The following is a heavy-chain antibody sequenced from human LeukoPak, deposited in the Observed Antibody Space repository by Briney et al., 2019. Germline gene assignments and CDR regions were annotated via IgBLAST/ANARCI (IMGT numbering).Heavy chain of an antibody. CDR1: GFTVSSNY. CDR3: AGAEGYSYGYDSNWFDP. D-gene: IGHD5-18*01. V-gene: IGHV3-66*01. CDR2: IYSGGST. Sequence: PGGSLRLSCAASGFTVSSNYMSWVRQAPGKGLEWVSVIYSGGSTYYADSVKGRFTISRDNSKNTLYLQMNSLRAEDTAVYYCAGAEGYSYGYDSNWFDPWGQGTLVTVSS. J-gene: IGHJ5*02.